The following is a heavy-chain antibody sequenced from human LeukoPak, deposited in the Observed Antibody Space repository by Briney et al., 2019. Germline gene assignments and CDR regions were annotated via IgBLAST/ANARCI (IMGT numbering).Heavy chain of an antibody. CDR3: AIAQNWKAGWFDP. D-gene: IGHD1-1*01. V-gene: IGHV1-46*01. CDR1: GYTFTSYY. Sequence: GASVKVSCKASGYTFTSYYMHWVRQAPGQGLEWMGIINPSGGSTSYAQKFQGRVTMTEDTPIDTTYMEVSSLRSEDTAVYFCAIAQNWKAGWFDPWGQGTLVTVSS. J-gene: IGHJ5*02. CDR2: INPSGGST.